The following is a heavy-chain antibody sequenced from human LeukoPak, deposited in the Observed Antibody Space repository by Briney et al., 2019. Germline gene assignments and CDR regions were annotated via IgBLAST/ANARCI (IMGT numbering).Heavy chain of an antibody. CDR2: ISSSSTTI. V-gene: IGHV3-48*01. CDR1: GFTFSSYS. CDR3: ARDEYYDSSGYTS. J-gene: IGHJ4*02. Sequence: GGSLRLSCAASGFTFSSYSMTWVRQAPGKGLEWLSYISSSSTTIYYADSVKGRFTISRDNAKNSLYLQMNSLGAEDTAIYYCARDEYYDSSGYTSWGQGTLVTVSS. D-gene: IGHD3-22*01.